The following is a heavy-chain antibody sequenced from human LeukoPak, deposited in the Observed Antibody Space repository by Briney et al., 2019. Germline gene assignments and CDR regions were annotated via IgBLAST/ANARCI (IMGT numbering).Heavy chain of an antibody. Sequence: GGSLRLSCAASGFTFSSYAMSWVRQAPGKGLEWVSAISGSGGSTYYADSVKGRFTISRDNSKNTLYLQMNSLRAEDTAVYYCAKEIPRTIFGVVYPAPFDYWGQGTLVTVSS. CDR2: ISGSGGST. CDR1: GFTFSSYA. J-gene: IGHJ4*02. CDR3: AKEIPRTIFGVVYPAPFDY. D-gene: IGHD3-3*01. V-gene: IGHV3-23*01.